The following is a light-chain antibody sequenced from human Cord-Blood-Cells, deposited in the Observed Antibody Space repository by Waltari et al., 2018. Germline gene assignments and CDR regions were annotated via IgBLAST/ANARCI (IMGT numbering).Light chain of an antibody. J-gene: IGKJ1*01. CDR1: QSISSW. CDR2: DAS. CDR3: QQYNSYPWT. V-gene: IGKV1-5*01. Sequence: DIQMTQSPSTLSAYVGDRVTLTCRASQSISSWLAWYQQKPGKAPKLLIYDASSLESGVPSRFSGSGSGTEFTLTISSLQPDDFATYYCQQYNSYPWTFGQGTKVEIK.